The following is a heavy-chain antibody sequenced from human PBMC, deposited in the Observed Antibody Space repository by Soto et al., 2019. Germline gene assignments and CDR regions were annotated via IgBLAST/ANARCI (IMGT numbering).Heavy chain of an antibody. CDR1: GFTFSSYA. V-gene: IGHV3-23*01. CDR2: ISGSGGST. D-gene: IGHD3-16*01. CDR3: AKAYVYYYYGMDV. Sequence: QSGGSLRLSCAASGFTFSSYAMSWVRQAPGKGLEWVSAISGSGGSTYYADSVKGRFTISRDNSKNTLYLQMNSLRAEDTAVYYCAKAYVYYYYGMDVWGQGTTVTVSS. J-gene: IGHJ6*02.